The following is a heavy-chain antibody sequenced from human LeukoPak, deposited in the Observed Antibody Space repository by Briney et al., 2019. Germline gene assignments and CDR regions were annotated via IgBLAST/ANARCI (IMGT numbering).Heavy chain of an antibody. V-gene: IGHV3-48*03. CDR3: ARDGVAAAWNLYGMDV. Sequence: GGSLRLSCAASGFTFSSYEMNWVRQAPGKGLEWVSYISSSGSTIYYADSVKGRFTISRDNAKNSLYLQMNSLRAEDTAVYYCARDGVAAAWNLYGMDVWGQGTTVTVSS. CDR2: ISSSGSTI. D-gene: IGHD6-13*01. J-gene: IGHJ6*02. CDR1: GFTFSSYE.